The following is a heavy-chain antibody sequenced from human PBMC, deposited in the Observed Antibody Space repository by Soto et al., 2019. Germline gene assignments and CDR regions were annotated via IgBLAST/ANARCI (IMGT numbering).Heavy chain of an antibody. CDR2: ISAYNGNT. CDR3: ARGAFCGGAPGCRDMDV. Sequence: QIQLVQSGGEVKKPGASVKVSCKSSGYKFISHSITWVRQAPGQGLEWMGRISAYNGNTNYAQKRQGRVTMTTDTSTSTAYMELRSLRSDDTAVYYCARGAFCGGAPGCRDMDVWGQGTTVTVSS. D-gene: IGHD2-21*01. V-gene: IGHV1-18*01. CDR1: GYKFISHS. J-gene: IGHJ6*02.